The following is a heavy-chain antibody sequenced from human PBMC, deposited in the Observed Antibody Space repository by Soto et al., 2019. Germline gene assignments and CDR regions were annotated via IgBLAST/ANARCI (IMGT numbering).Heavy chain of an antibody. CDR1: GFTFSDSY. Sequence: QVQLVESGGGLVKPGGSLRLSCAASGFTFSDSYMSWIRQAPGKGLEWVSYISGSGSSTYYADSVKGRFTISRDNAKNTLYLQMNSLRAEDTAVYYCAGCPDRARIAIGRTFDMVGQGTMFTVSS. V-gene: IGHV3-11*01. D-gene: IGHD2-15*01. J-gene: IGHJ3*02. CDR3: AGCPDRARIAIGRTFDM. CDR2: ISGSGSST.